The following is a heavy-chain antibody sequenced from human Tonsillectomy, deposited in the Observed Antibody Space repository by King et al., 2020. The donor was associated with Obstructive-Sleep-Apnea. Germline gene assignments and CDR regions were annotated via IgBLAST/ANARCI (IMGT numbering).Heavy chain of an antibody. V-gene: IGHV1-24*01. J-gene: IGHJ4*02. Sequence: QLVQSGAEVKKPGASVKVSCKVSGYTLTEVSMQWVRQAPGKGLEWMGGFDPGDEKTIYAQKFHGRVTMTGDTSTDTAYMELSSLRTDDTAVYYCATDNTIVRGLIMSGFDYWGQGTLVIVSS. D-gene: IGHD3-10*01. CDR3: ATDNTIVRGLIMSGFDY. CDR2: FDPGDEKT. CDR1: GYTLTEVS.